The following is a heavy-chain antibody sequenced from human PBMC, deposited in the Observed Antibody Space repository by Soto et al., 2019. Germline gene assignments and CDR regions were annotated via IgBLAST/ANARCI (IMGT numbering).Heavy chain of an antibody. Sequence: GASVKVSCKASGYTFTSYGISWVRQAPGQGLEWKGWISAYNGNTNYAQKIQGRVTMTTDTSTSTACMELRSLRSEDTAVYYCAADRGGGFGDLSYPRPAFGMGVWGQGTTVTVSS. CDR2: ISAYNGNT. D-gene: IGHD3-10*01. J-gene: IGHJ6*02. CDR1: GYTFTSYG. V-gene: IGHV1-18*01. CDR3: AADRGGGFGDLSYPRPAFGMGV.